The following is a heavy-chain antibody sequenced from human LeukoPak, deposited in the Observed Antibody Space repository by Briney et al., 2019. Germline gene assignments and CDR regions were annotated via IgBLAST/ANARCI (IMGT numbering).Heavy chain of an antibody. Sequence: ASVNVSSKTSGYTFTIYGITWVRQPPGQGLEWMGCISAYTGDTIYAQKVQGRVTMTTDTSRSTGYMELRSLRSDDTAVYYCARDSLGTYISPDNWGQGTLVTVSS. CDR2: ISAYTGDT. CDR3: ARDSLGTYISPDN. D-gene: IGHD7-27*01. V-gene: IGHV1-18*01. CDR1: GYTFTIYG. J-gene: IGHJ4*02.